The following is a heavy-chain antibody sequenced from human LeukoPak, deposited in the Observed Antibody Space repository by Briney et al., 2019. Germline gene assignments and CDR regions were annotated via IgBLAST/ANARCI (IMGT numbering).Heavy chain of an antibody. D-gene: IGHD6-19*01. CDR3: AKDSGWYGGIDY. Sequence: PGGSLRLSCAASGFTFSSYAMSWVRQAPGKGLERVSAISGSGGSTYYADSVKGRFTISRDNSKNTLYLQMNSLRAGDTAVYYCAKDSGWYGGIDYWGQGTLVTVSS. V-gene: IGHV3-23*01. CDR1: GFTFSSYA. CDR2: ISGSGGST. J-gene: IGHJ4*02.